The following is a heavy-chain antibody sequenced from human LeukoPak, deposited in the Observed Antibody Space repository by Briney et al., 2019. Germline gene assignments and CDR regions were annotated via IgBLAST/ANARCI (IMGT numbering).Heavy chain of an antibody. CDR1: GYSFTSYW. V-gene: IGHV5-51*01. Sequence: GESLKISCKGSGYSFTSYWIGWVRQTPGKGLEWMGTIYPDDSDTRYSPSFQGQVTISADKSISTAYLQWSSLKASDIAMYYCARGRDGYNYFDAFDIWGQGTMVTVSS. CDR2: IYPDDSDT. CDR3: ARGRDGYNYFDAFDI. J-gene: IGHJ3*02. D-gene: IGHD5-24*01.